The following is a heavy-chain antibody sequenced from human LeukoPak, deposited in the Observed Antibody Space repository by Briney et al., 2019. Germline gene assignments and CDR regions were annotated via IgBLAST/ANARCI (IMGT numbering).Heavy chain of an antibody. CDR2: IYHSGST. CDR3: ARVDGLGATTSEYFQH. V-gene: IGHV4-38-2*02. J-gene: IGHJ1*01. Sequence: SETLSLTCTVSGYSISSGYYWGWIRQPPGKGLEWIGSIYHSGSTYYNPSLKSRVTISVDTSKNQFSLKLSSVTAADTAVYYCARVDGLGATTSEYFQHWGQGTLVTVSS. D-gene: IGHD1-26*01. CDR1: GYSISSGYY.